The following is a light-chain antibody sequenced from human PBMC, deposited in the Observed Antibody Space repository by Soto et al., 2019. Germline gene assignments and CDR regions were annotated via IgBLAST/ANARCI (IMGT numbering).Light chain of an antibody. Sequence: EIVLTQSPATLSLSPGERATLSCRASQTISSSFLAWYQQKAGPAPRLLIYAASRRAPGIPEGFSGSGCWTDFSLTISRLEPEDVAVYYCHQFGSTPLDTFGPGTKVEIK. J-gene: IGKJ3*01. CDR1: QTISSSF. V-gene: IGKV3-20*01. CDR3: HQFGSTPLDT. CDR2: AAS.